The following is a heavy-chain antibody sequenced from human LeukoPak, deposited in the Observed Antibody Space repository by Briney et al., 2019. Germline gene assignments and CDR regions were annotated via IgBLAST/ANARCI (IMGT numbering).Heavy chain of an antibody. CDR2: INHSGST. CDR3: ARSSPRYCSSTSCLNN. Sequence: SETLSLTCAVYGGSFSGYYWSWIRQPQGKGLEWIGEINHSGSTNYNPSLKSRVTISVDTSKNQFSLKLSSVTAADTAVYYCARSSPRYCSSTSCLNNWGQATPATVSS. CDR1: GGSFSGYY. V-gene: IGHV4-34*01. J-gene: IGHJ4*02. D-gene: IGHD2-2*01.